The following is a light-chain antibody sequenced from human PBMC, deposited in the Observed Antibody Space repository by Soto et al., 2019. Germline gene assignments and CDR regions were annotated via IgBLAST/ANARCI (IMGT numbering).Light chain of an antibody. CDR2: DVR. Sequence: QSALTQPASVSGSPGQSITISCTGTSSDVGGYNYVSWYQQHPGKAPKLMIYDVRNRPSGVSNRFSGSKSGNTASLTISGLQAEDEAYYCCSSYTSSSTDVFGTGTKLTVL. V-gene: IGLV2-14*01. CDR3: SSYTSSSTDV. J-gene: IGLJ1*01. CDR1: SSDVGGYNY.